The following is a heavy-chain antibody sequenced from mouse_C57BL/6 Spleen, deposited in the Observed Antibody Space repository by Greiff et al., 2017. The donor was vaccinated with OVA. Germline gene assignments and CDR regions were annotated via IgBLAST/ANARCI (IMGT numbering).Heavy chain of an antibody. D-gene: IGHD4-1*01. CDR3: ARWRPGTFFDY. CDR1: GYAFSSSW. CDR2: IYPGDGDT. J-gene: IGHJ2*01. Sequence: QVQLKESGPELVKPGASVKISCKASGYAFSSSWMNWVKQRPGKGLEWIGRIYPGDGDTNYNGKSKGKATLTADKSSSTAYMQLSSLTSEDSAVYFCARWRPGTFFDYWGQGTTLTVSS. V-gene: IGHV1-82*01.